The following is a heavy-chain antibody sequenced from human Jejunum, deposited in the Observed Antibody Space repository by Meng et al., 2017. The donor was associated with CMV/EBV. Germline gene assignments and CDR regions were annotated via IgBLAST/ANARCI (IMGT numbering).Heavy chain of an antibody. CDR2: FDSSDTY. J-gene: IGHJ4*02. D-gene: IGHD1-26*01. V-gene: IGHV4-4*07. CDR1: GGSVNNDY. CDR3: ARGQGASTREGFDY. Sequence: QVALQESGPGRVKPSETLSLTCTVSGGSVNNDYWSWIRQSAGKGLAWIGRFDSSDTYHYHPSLDSRVTMSLDTSKNQFSLNLRSVTAADTATYYCARGQGASTREGFDYWGLGTLVTVSS.